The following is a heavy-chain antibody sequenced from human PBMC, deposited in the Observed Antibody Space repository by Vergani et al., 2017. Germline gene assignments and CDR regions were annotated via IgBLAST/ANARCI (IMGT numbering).Heavy chain of an antibody. V-gene: IGHV1-69*12. CDR1: GGPFKNYA. CDR3: ARDQAVATASYYFDY. CDR2: IIPIFGTA. Sequence: QVQLVQSGAEVKKPGSSVKVSCKASGGPFKNYAISWVRQAPGQGLEWMGGIIPIFGTANYAQKFQGRVTITADESTSTAYIELSNLTSEDTAVYYCARDQAVATASYYFDYWGQGTLVTVSS. D-gene: IGHD5-12*01. J-gene: IGHJ4*02.